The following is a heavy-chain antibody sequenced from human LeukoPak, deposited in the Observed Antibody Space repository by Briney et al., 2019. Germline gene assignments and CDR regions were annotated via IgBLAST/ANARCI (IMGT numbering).Heavy chain of an antibody. CDR1: GGSFSGYY. CDR2: INHSGST. Sequence: SETLSLTCAVYGGSFSGYYWSWIRQPPGKGLEWIGEINHSGSTNYNPSFKSRVTISVDTSKNQFSLKLSSVTAADTAVYYCARGRLGSGYSWILAEFDYWGQGTLVTVSS. CDR3: ARGRLGSGYSWILAEFDY. J-gene: IGHJ4*02. D-gene: IGHD3-22*01. V-gene: IGHV4-34*01.